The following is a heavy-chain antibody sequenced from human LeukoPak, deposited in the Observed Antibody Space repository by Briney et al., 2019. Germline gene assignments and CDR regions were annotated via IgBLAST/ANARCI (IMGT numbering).Heavy chain of an antibody. J-gene: IGHJ4*02. Sequence: ASVKVSCKAFGYTFTSYGISWVRQAPGQGLEWMGWISAYNGNTNYAQKLQGRVTMTTDTSTSTAYMELRSLRSDDTAVYYCARDRCIVGATGAEEFDYWGQGTLVTVSS. CDR2: ISAYNGNT. CDR3: ARDRCIVGATGAEEFDY. V-gene: IGHV1-18*01. CDR1: GYTFTSYG. D-gene: IGHD1-26*01.